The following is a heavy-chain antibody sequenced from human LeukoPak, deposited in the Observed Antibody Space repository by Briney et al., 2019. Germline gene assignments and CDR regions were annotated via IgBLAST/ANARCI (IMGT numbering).Heavy chain of an antibody. J-gene: IGHJ4*02. Sequence: GGSLRLSCAASGFTFSSYWMHWLRQEPRKGLVWVSRISTDGSSRSYADSVKGRFTISRDNAKNSLFLQMNSLRAEDTAVYYCARDFIWGQGTLVTVSS. V-gene: IGHV3-74*01. CDR2: ISTDGSSR. CDR3: ARDFI. D-gene: IGHD3-10*01. CDR1: GFTFSSYW.